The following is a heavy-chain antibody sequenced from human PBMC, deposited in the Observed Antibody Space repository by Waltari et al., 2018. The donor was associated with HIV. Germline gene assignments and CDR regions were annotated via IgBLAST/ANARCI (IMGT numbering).Heavy chain of an antibody. CDR3: VRVVNGDYGTAWFDP. J-gene: IGHJ5*02. CDR2: IYHSGST. CDR1: GGSIGSDNYY. V-gene: IGHV4-39*07. Sequence: QLQLQESGPGLVKPSETLSLTCTVSGGSIGSDNYYWGWIRQPPGKGLEWIGNIYHSGSTHYNPSLKSRVTISVATSKNQFSLKLSSVTAADTAVYFCVRVVNGDYGTAWFDPWGQGTLVTVSS. D-gene: IGHD2-21*02.